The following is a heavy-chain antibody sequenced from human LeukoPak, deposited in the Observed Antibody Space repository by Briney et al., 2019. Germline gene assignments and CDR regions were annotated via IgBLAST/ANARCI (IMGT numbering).Heavy chain of an antibody. D-gene: IGHD6-13*01. CDR1: GFTFSSYE. CDR3: ARDEQQLVPDDY. Sequence: GGSLRLSXAASGFTFSSYEMNWVRQAPGKGLEWVSYISTSGFTIYYADSVKGRFTISRDNAKNSLYLQMNSLRAEDTAVYYCARDEQQLVPDDYWGQGTLVTVSS. J-gene: IGHJ4*02. V-gene: IGHV3-48*03. CDR2: ISTSGFTI.